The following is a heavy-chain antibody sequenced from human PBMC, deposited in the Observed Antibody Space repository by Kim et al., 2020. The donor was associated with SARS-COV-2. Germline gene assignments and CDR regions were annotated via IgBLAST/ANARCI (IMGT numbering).Heavy chain of an antibody. J-gene: IGHJ4*02. V-gene: IGHV4-39*07. Sequence: SETLSLTCTVSGASISSGGYYWSWIRQHQGKGLEWIVYIDYSGSTDDNPSVKSRLTISLDKSKNKISLKLSSVTAADTTVYYCVRGRRDDYNDFDYWCQGTLVTVSS. CDR2: IDYSGST. CDR1: GASISSGGYY. D-gene: IGHD4-4*01. CDR3: VRGRRDDYNDFDY.